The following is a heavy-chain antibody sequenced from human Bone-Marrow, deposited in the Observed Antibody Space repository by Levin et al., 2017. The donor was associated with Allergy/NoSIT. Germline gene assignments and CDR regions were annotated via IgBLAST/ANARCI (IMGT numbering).Heavy chain of an antibody. CDR2: VSWDSGNV. Sequence: LSGGSLRLSCVTSGFTFDDYAMHWVRQAPGRGLEWVATVSWDSGNVDYADSVLGRFTISRDPAKSSLYLQMNSLGPEDTASYFCGKDTGYTSGWGTAIDIWGQGTMVTVSS. CDR3: GKDTGYTSGWGTAIDI. V-gene: IGHV3-9*01. CDR1: GFTFDDYA. J-gene: IGHJ3*02. D-gene: IGHD6-19*01.